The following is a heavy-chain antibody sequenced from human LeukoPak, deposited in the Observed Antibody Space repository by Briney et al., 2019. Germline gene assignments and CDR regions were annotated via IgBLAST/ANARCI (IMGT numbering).Heavy chain of an antibody. J-gene: IGHJ3*02. D-gene: IGHD6-13*01. Sequence: PSETLSLTCTVSGGSISSSSYYWGWIRQPPGKGLEWIGSIYYSGSTYYNPSLKSRVTISVDTSKNQFSLKLSSVTAADTAVYHCARARKQQLYLDAFDIWGQGTMVTVSS. CDR2: IYYSGST. V-gene: IGHV4-39*01. CDR1: GGSISSSSYY. CDR3: ARARKQQLYLDAFDI.